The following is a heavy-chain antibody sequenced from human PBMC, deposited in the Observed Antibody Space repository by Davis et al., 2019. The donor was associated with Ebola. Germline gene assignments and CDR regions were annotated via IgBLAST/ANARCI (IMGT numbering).Heavy chain of an antibody. V-gene: IGHV1-3*01. CDR1: GYSFTDDG. J-gene: IGHJ6*02. CDR2: INAGNGNT. Sequence: ASVKVSCKASGYSFTDDGISWVRQAPGQRLEWMGWINAGNGNTKYSQKFQGRVTITRDTSASTAYMELSSLRSEDTAVYYCARDGRYNWNYGMDVWGQGTTVTVSS. D-gene: IGHD1-20*01. CDR3: ARDGRYNWNYGMDV.